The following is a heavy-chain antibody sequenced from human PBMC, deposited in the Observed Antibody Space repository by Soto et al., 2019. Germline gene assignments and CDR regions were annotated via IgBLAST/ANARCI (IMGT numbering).Heavy chain of an antibody. D-gene: IGHD5-12*01. CDR1: GFTFNSHG. J-gene: IGHJ5*02. CDR3: AQDRTAILAEVSWLES. V-gene: IGHV3-30*18. Sequence: XXSLRLSFVGSGFTFNSHGMHWVPQAPGKGLEWVAVISYDGSNKYYEESVKGRFTISRDNSRNTVYLQLNSLRAEHTALYYCAQDRTAILAEVSWLESWGQGTLVTVSS. CDR2: ISYDGSNK.